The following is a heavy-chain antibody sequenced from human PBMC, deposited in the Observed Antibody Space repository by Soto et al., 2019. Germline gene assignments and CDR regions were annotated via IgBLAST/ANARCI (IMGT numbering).Heavy chain of an antibody. D-gene: IGHD3-10*01. CDR1: GYTFTNNW. V-gene: IGHV5-10-1*01. Sequence: GESLKISCKVSGYTFTNNWISWVRQMPGKGLEWMGRIDPSDSYLNYSPPFQGHVTISAGKSTNTAYLHFSSLKASDTAVYYCARHRGFGSRSYIDHWGQGTLVTVSS. J-gene: IGHJ5*02. CDR2: IDPSDSYL. CDR3: ARHRGFGSRSYIDH.